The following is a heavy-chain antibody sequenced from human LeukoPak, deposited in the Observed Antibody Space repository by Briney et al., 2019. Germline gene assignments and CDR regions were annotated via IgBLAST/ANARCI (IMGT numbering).Heavy chain of an antibody. D-gene: IGHD3-22*01. CDR2: INHSGST. Sequence: SETLSLTCAVYGGSFRGYYWSWIRQPPGKGLEWIGEINHSGSTNYNPSLKSRVTISVDTSKNKFSLKLSSVAAADTAVYYCARAVYYYDSSGYPGTIDYWGQGTLVTVSS. CDR1: GGSFRGYY. V-gene: IGHV4-34*01. CDR3: ARAVYYYDSSGYPGTIDY. J-gene: IGHJ4*02.